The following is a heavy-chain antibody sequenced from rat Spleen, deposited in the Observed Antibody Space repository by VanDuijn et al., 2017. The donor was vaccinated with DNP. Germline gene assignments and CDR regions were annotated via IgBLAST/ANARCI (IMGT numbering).Heavy chain of an antibody. CDR3: TTESTYYGYFDY. CDR1: GFIFNNYG. CDR2: ISYDGSST. Sequence: EVQLVESGGGLVQPGRSLKLSCAASGFIFNNYGMHWVRQAPTKGLEWVASISYDGSSTYYRDSVKGRFTISRDNAKSSLYLQMDSLRSEDTATYYCTTESTYYGYFDYWGQGVMVPVSS. V-gene: IGHV5-19*01. D-gene: IGHD1-9*01. J-gene: IGHJ2*01.